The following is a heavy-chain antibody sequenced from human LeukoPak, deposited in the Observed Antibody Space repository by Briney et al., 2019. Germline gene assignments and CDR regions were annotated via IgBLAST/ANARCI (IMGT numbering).Heavy chain of an antibody. CDR2: IWYDGSNK. D-gene: IGHD2-2*01. CDR1: GFTFSSYG. V-gene: IGHV3-33*08. CDR3: ARELRYCSSTSCSLTDY. Sequence: PGGSLRLSCAASGFTFSSYGMHWVRQAPGKGLEWVAVIWYDGSNKYYADSVKGRFTISRDNSKNTLYLQMNSLRAEDTAVYYCARELRYCSSTSCSLTDYWGQGTLVTVSS. J-gene: IGHJ4*02.